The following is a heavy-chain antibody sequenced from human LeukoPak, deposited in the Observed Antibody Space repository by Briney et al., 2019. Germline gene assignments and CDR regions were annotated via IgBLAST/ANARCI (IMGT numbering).Heavy chain of an antibody. Sequence: SETLSLTCTVSGGSISSYYWSWIRQPPGKGLEWIGYIYYSGSTNYNPSLKSRVTISVDTSKNQFSLKLSSVTAADTAVYYCSRERREYINSNYYYYYMDVWGKGTTVTVSS. CDR3: SRERREYINSNYYYYYMDV. V-gene: IGHV4-59*01. CDR1: GGSISSYY. D-gene: IGHD1-1*01. J-gene: IGHJ6*03. CDR2: IYYSGST.